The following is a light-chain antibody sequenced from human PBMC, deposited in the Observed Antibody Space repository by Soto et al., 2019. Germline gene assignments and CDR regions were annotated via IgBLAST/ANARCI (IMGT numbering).Light chain of an antibody. J-gene: IGKJ1*01. CDR2: KAS. CDR3: QHYNSYWT. CDR1: QTISSW. Sequence: DIQMTQSPSTLSGSVGDRVTITCRASQTISSWLAWYQQKPGKAPKLLIYKASTLKSGVPSRFSGSGSGTEFTLTISSLQPDDSATYYCQHYNSYWTFGQGTKVDIK. V-gene: IGKV1-5*03.